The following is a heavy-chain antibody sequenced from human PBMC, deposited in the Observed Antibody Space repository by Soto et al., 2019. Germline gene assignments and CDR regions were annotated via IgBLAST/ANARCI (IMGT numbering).Heavy chain of an antibody. CDR3: ARENSSSWYNWFDP. Sequence: PSETLSLTCTVSGGSISSYYWSWIRQPPGKGLEWIGYIYYSGSTNYNPSLKSRVTISVDTSKNQFSLKLSSVTAADTAVYYCARENSSSWYNWFDPWGQGTMVTAPQ. CDR1: GGSISSYY. V-gene: IGHV4-59*01. J-gene: IGHJ5*02. CDR2: IYYSGST. D-gene: IGHD6-13*01.